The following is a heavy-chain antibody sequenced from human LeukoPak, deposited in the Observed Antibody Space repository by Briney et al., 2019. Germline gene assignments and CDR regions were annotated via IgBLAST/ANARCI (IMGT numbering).Heavy chain of an antibody. J-gene: IGHJ4*02. CDR1: DGSFSGFL. Sequence: SETLSLTCAVYDGSFSGFLWIWLRQPPGKGLEWLGEITHSGSTKYNPSLRSRVTMSVDTSKNQFSLNLSAVTAADTAVYYCARGHANGYYYNFDYWGQGTLVTVSS. D-gene: IGHD3-22*01. CDR2: ITHSGST. CDR3: ARGHANGYYYNFDY. V-gene: IGHV4-34*01.